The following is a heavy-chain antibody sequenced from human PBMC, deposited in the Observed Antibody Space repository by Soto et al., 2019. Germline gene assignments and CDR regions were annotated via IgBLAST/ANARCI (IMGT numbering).Heavy chain of an antibody. Sequence: GASVKVSCKTSGYTFTEYGISWFRQAPGQGLEWMGWISPYNGKTNYIQEFQDRVTITTDTSSTTVYMDLRTLKSDDTAIYFCARANYGDTKTYPFDHWG. CDR3: ARANYGDTKTYPFDH. D-gene: IGHD4-17*01. J-gene: IGHJ4*01. CDR2: ISPYNGKT. V-gene: IGHV1-18*01. CDR1: GYTFTEYG.